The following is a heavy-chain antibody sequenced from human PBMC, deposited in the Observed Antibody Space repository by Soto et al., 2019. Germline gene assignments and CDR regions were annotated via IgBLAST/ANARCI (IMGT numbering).Heavy chain of an antibody. CDR2: IYPGDSDT. J-gene: IGHJ6*02. CDR3: ARHGYKTRGYYYGMDV. V-gene: IGHV5-51*01. D-gene: IGHD5-18*01. Sequence: PGESLKISCQGSGYSFTSYWIGWVRQMPGKGLEWMGIIYPGDSDTRYSPSFQGQVTISADKSISTAYLQWSSLKASDTAMYYCARHGYKTRGYYYGMDVWGQGTTVTVSS. CDR1: GYSFTSYW.